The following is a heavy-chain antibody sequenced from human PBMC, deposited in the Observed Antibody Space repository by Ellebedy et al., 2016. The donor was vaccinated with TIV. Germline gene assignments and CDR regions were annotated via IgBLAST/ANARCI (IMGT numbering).Heavy chain of an antibody. CDR2: IIPIFDTA. V-gene: IGHV1-69*06. D-gene: IGHD1-20*01. CDR1: GGTFSSYA. Sequence: SVKVSXXASGGTFSSYAISWVRQAPGQGLEWMGGIIPIFDTANYAQKFQGRVTITADKSTSTAYMELSSLRSEDTAVYYCARAHNWNPPDYWGQGTLVTVSS. J-gene: IGHJ4*02. CDR3: ARAHNWNPPDY.